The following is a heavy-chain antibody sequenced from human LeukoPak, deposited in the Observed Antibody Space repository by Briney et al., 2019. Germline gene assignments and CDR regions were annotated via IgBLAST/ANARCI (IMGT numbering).Heavy chain of an antibody. CDR2: IIAYNGNT. CDR3: ARGRGITFGGVIVNLYFDY. D-gene: IGHD3-16*02. J-gene: IGHJ4*02. V-gene: IGHV1-18*01. CDR1: GYTFTSYG. Sequence: ASVKVSCKASGYTFTSYGISWVRQAPGQGLEWMGWIIAYNGNTNYAQKLQGRVTMTTDTSTSTAYMELRSLRSDDTAVYYCARGRGITFGGVIVNLYFDYWGQGTLVTVSS.